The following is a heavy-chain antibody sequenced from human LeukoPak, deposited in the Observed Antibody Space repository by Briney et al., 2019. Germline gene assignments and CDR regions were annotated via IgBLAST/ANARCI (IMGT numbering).Heavy chain of an antibody. CDR2: ICYRGGT. D-gene: IGHD3-10*01. CDR3: ATSKLQLFPFDY. J-gene: IGHJ4*02. CDR1: GGSISSYY. V-gene: IGHV4-59*08. Sequence: PSETLSLTCTVSGGSISSYYWSWIRQPPGKGLEWIGNICYRGGTNYNPSLKSRLTISVDTSKNQFSLKLSSVTAADTAVYYCATSKLQLFPFDYWGQGTLVTVSS.